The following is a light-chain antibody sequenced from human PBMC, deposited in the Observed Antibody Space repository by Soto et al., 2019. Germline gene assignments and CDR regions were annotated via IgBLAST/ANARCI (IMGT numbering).Light chain of an antibody. J-gene: IGKJ1*01. CDR1: QTLNIN. V-gene: IGKV3-15*01. Sequence: EIVMTQSPDTLSVSPGERATLSCRASQTLNINLAWYQQKPGQAPRLLIYGASTRATGFPARFSGSGSGTVFTLTIANLQPEDSAVYYCQQYSDGLTFGQGTKVDIK. CDR2: GAS. CDR3: QQYSDGLT.